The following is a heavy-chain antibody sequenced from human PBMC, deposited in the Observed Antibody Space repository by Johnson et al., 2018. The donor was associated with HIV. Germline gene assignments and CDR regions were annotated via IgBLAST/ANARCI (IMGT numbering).Heavy chain of an antibody. V-gene: IGHV3-30-3*01. J-gene: IGHJ3*02. CDR3: ARDFNSGSPDGAFDI. CDR2: ISYDGSNK. Sequence: QVQLVESGGGVVQPGRSLRLSCAASGFTFSSYAMHWVRQAPGKGLEWVAVISYDGSNKYYADSVKGQFTISRDNSKNTLYLQMNSLRAEDTALYYCARDFNSGSPDGAFDIWGQGTMVTVSS. D-gene: IGHD4-23*01. CDR1: GFTFSSYA.